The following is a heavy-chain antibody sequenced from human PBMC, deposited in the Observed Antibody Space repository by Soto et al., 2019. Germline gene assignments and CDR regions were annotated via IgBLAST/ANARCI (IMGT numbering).Heavy chain of an antibody. V-gene: IGHV3-48*03. CDR3: ARDIDNRDYYYGMDV. Sequence: GGSLRLSCVASGFVFKNYEMNWVRQAPGKGLEWISYISNSGNTIYVADSMRGRFTISRDNAKNSLFLQMNSLRADDTAVYYCARDIDNRDYYYGMDVWGQGTTVTVSS. CDR1: GFVFKNYE. CDR2: ISNSGNTI. J-gene: IGHJ6*02. D-gene: IGHD1-20*01.